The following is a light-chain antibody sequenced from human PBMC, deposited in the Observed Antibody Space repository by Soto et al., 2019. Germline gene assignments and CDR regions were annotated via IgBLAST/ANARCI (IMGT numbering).Light chain of an antibody. J-gene: IGKJ2*01. V-gene: IGKV3-20*01. Sequence: EFVGTQAPGTLSLSLGERATLSSRTSQRVRSRYLAWYQQKPGQAPTLLIYDASSSPGGTPDRFIGSGSGTDFTLTISSLEPEDFAVYYCQQYGDSPYTFGQGTKLEIK. CDR1: QRVRSRY. CDR3: QQYGDSPYT. CDR2: DAS.